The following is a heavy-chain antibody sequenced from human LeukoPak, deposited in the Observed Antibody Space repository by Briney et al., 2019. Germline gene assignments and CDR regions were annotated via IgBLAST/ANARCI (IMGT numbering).Heavy chain of an antibody. J-gene: IGHJ4*02. CDR3: ARSLEVTNFDY. CDR1: GYTFTGYY. D-gene: IGHD2-21*02. CDR2: INPNSGGT. Sequence: ASVKVSCKASGYTFTGYYMHWVRQAPGQGLEWMGWINPNSGGTNYAQKFQGRVTMTRDASISTAYMELRRLRSDDTVVYCCARSLEVTNFDYWGKGTLVTVSS. V-gene: IGHV1-2*02.